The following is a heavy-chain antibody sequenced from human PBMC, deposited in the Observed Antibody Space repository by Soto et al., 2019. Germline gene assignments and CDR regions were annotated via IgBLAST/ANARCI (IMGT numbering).Heavy chain of an antibody. J-gene: IGHJ6*02. CDR1: GFTFGDYA. D-gene: IGHD2-8*02. V-gene: IGHV3-49*03. Sequence: PGGSLRVSCTASGFTFGDYAMSWFRQAPGKGLEWVGFIRSNTFGGASIYAASVKGRFSISRDDSKSIAYLQMNSLKIEDTAVYYCAADGVGSFNYLYYYYHGMHVWGQGTTVTDSS. CDR2: IRSNTFGGAS. CDR3: AADGVGSFNYLYYYYHGMHV.